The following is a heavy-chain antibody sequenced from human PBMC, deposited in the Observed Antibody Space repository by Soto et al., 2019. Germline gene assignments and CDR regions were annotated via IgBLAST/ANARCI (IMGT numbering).Heavy chain of an antibody. Sequence: SETLSLTCTVSGGSISSGGYYWSWIRQHPGKGLEWIGYIYYSGSTYYNPSLKSRVTISVDTSKNQFSLKLSSVTAADTAVYYCARDHRYDFWSGPQRDYYYGMDVWGQGTTVTVSS. CDR1: GGSISSGGYY. CDR3: ARDHRYDFWSGPQRDYYYGMDV. CDR2: IYYSGST. J-gene: IGHJ6*02. D-gene: IGHD3-3*01. V-gene: IGHV4-31*03.